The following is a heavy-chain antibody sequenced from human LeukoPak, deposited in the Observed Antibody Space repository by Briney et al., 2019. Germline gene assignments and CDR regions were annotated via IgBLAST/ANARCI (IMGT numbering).Heavy chain of an antibody. Sequence: PSQTLSLTCTVSGGSISSSSYYWGWIRQPPGKGLEWIGSIYYSGSTYYNPSLKSRVTISVDTSKNQFSLKLSSVTAADTAVYYCASRWPDSDYWGQGTLVTVSS. V-gene: IGHV4-39*01. CDR1: GGSISSSSYY. CDR2: IYYSGST. J-gene: IGHJ4*02. D-gene: IGHD1-14*01. CDR3: ASRWPDSDY.